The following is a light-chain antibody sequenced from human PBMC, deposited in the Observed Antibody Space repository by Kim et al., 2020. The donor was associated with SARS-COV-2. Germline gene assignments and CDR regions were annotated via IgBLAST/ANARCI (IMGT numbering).Light chain of an antibody. J-gene: IGLJ2*01. CDR1: NIVSKS. CDR3: QVWDSSSDHVV. V-gene: IGLV3-21*04. CDR2: YDS. Sequence: SYELTQPPSVSVAPGKTARITCGGNNIVSKSVHWYRQKPGQAPVLVIYYDSDRPSGIPERFSGSNSGNTATLTISRVEAGDEADYYCQVWDSSSDHVVFGGGTQLTVL.